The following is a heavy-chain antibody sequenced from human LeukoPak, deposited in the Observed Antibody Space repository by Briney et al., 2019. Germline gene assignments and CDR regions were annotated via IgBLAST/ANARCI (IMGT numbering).Heavy chain of an antibody. J-gene: IGHJ5*02. Sequence: SVKVSCKASGGTFSSYAISWVRQAPGQGLEWMGGIIPIFGTANYAQKFQGRVTITADKSTSTAYMELRSLRSDDTAVYYCARDTEYYDFWSGYWDPWGQGTLVTVSS. CDR2: IIPIFGTA. D-gene: IGHD3-3*01. CDR3: ARDTEYYDFWSGYWDP. CDR1: GGTFSSYA. V-gene: IGHV1-69*06.